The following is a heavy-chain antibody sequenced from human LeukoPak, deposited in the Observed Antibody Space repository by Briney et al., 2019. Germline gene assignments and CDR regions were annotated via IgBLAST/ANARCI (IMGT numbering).Heavy chain of an antibody. CDR1: GFTFSSYS. CDR3: ASEHYYDSSGYGLPEGYYYGMDV. Sequence: GGSLRLSCEASGFTFSSYSMNWVRQAPGKGLEWVSYISSSSSTIYYADSVKGRFTISRDNAKNLLYLQMNSLRAEDTAVYYCASEHYYDSSGYGLPEGYYYGMDVWGQGTTVTVSS. V-gene: IGHV3-48*01. J-gene: IGHJ6*02. D-gene: IGHD3-22*01. CDR2: ISSSSSTI.